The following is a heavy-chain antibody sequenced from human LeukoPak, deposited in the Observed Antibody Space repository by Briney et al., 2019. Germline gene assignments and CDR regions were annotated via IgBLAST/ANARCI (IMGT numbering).Heavy chain of an antibody. CDR3: ASGPDTTLVLFDY. J-gene: IGHJ4*02. CDR1: GFTFSSYS. CDR2: ISSSSSTI. Sequence: GGSLRLSCATSGFTFSSYSLNWVRQAPGKGLEWVSYISSSSSTIYYADSVKGRFTISRDNAKNSLYLQMNSLRAEDTAVYYCASGPDTTLVLFDYWGQGTLVTVSS. V-gene: IGHV3-48*01. D-gene: IGHD5-18*01.